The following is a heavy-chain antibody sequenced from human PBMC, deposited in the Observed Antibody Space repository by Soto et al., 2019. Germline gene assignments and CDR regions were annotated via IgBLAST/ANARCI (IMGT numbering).Heavy chain of an antibody. Sequence: QVHLVQSGVEVKTPGASVKVSCQASGYTFFTYDISWVRQAPGQRLEWMGWISTYSGDTKYSQKFQGRVTMTTDTSTTTAYLELSSLRSAYTAVYYCARHHGPTTSENWFDPWGQRPRVTVSS. CDR1: GYTFFTYD. CDR3: ARHHGPTTSENWFDP. D-gene: IGHD5-12*01. V-gene: IGHV1-18*01. J-gene: IGHJ5*02. CDR2: ISTYSGDT.